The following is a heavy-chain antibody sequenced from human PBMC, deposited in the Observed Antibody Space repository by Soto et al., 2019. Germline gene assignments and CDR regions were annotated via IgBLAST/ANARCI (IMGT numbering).Heavy chain of an antibody. CDR1: GGTFSSYA. CDR2: IIPIFGTA. D-gene: IGHD2-15*01. Sequence: SVKVSCKASGGTFSSYAISWVRQAPGQGLEWMGGIIPIFGTANYAQKFQGRVTITADESTSTAYMELSSLRSEDTAVYYCAREMVAVKYYYYGMDVWGQGXTVTVYS. CDR3: AREMVAVKYYYYGMDV. J-gene: IGHJ6*02. V-gene: IGHV1-69*13.